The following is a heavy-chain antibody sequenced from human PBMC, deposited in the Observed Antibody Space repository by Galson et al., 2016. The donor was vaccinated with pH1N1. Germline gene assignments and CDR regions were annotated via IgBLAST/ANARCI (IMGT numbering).Heavy chain of an antibody. V-gene: IGHV3-7*03. CDR3: AKFRESIPWRTGEFDL. D-gene: IGHD3-10*01. CDR1: GFTLSSYW. CDR2: MNQDGNKK. J-gene: IGHJ4*02. Sequence: SLRLSCAASGFTLSSYWMSWVRQAPGKGLEWVANMNQDGNKKYYVDSVKGRFIISRDYSKNSLYLQMNSLRAEDTAVYYCAKFRESIPWRTGEFDLWGQGTLVTVSS.